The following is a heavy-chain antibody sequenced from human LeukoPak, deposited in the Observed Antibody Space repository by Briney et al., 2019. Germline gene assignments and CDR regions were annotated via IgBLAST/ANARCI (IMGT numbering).Heavy chain of an antibody. V-gene: IGHV3-9*01. CDR2: INWNSCSI. D-gene: IGHD2-21*01. CDR1: GFSFHEYG. CDR3: ARDMKNSYFFDC. J-gene: IGHJ4*02. Sequence: GGSLRLSCAASGFSFHEYGMHWVRQPPGKGLEWVSGINWNSCSIAYADSVKGRFTISRDNARNSLYLQMNSLRAEDTAFYYCARDMKNSYFFDCWGQGTLVTVSS.